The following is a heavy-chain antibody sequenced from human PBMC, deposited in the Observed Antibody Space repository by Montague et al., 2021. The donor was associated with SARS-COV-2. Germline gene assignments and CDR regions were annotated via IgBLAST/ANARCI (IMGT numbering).Heavy chain of an antibody. CDR3: VRDTGSAQAGFDA. CDR1: GDSVWSNAAA. D-gene: IGHD4-17*01. J-gene: IGHJ4*02. CDR2: TNYRSKWTS. V-gene: IGHV6-1*01. Sequence: CAISGDSVWSNAAAWNWIKQSPSGGLEWLGRTNYRSKWTSDYATSVEGRISIDPDTSKNQFFLHLRSVTPEDTGVYYCVRDTGSAQAGFDAWGQGTLVTVSS.